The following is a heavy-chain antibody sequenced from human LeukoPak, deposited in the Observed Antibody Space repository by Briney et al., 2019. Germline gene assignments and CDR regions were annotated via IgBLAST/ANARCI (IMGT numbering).Heavy chain of an antibody. CDR1: GYTFTGYY. CDR2: INPNSGGT. CDR3: ARGGGSYYEVDY. D-gene: IGHD1-26*01. J-gene: IGHJ4*02. V-gene: IGHV1-2*02. Sequence: ASVKVSCKASGYTFTGYYIQRVRQAPGQGLEWMGWINPNSGGTNYEQEFQGRVTMTRDTSTSTSYMELSGLTSDDTAVYYCARGGGSYYEVDYWGQGNLVTVSS.